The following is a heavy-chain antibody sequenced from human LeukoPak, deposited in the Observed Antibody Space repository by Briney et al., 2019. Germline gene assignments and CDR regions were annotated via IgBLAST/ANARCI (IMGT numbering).Heavy chain of an antibody. CDR1: GGSFSGYY. V-gene: IGHV4-34*01. CDR2: INHSGST. J-gene: IGHJ4*02. CDR3: ARHGRSSDQRVSWFGELRAKKGSFDY. D-gene: IGHD3-10*01. Sequence: SETLSLTCAVYGGSFSGYYWSWIRQPPGKGLEWIGEINHSGSTNYNPSLKSRVTISVDTSKNQFSLKLSSVTAADTAVYYCARHGRSSDQRVSWFGELRAKKGSFDYWGQGTLVTVSS.